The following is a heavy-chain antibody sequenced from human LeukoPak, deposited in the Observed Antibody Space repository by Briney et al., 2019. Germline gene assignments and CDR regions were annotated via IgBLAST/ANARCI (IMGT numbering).Heavy chain of an antibody. CDR1: GGSFSGYY. CDR3: ARVRGIAARWFDP. J-gene: IGHJ5*02. CDR2: INHSGST. D-gene: IGHD6-6*01. Sequence: PSETLSLTCAVYGGSFSGYYWSWIRQPPGKGLEWIGEINHSGSTNYNPSLKCRVTISVDTSKNQFSLKLSSVTAADTAVYYCARVRGIAARWFDPWGQGTLVTVSS. V-gene: IGHV4-34*01.